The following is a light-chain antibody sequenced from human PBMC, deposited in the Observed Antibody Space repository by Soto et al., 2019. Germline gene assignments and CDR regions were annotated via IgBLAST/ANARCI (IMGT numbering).Light chain of an antibody. CDR3: QQRSNWPIT. Sequence: EIVLTQSPATLSLSPGERATLSCRASQSVSSYLAWYQQKPGQAPRLLIYDASNRATGIPARFSGSGSGTDCTLTISSLEPEDFAVSYCQQRSNWPITFGQGTRLESK. V-gene: IGKV3-11*01. J-gene: IGKJ5*01. CDR1: QSVSSY. CDR2: DAS.